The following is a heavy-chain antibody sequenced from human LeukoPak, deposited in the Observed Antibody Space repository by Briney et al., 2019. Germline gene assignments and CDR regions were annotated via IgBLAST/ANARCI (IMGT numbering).Heavy chain of an antibody. D-gene: IGHD6-13*01. J-gene: IGHJ4*02. CDR3: GKTGGYSSSWFDF. CDR2: ISWNGGSI. V-gene: IGHV3-9*01. Sequence: GGSLRLSCAASGFTFDDYAMHWVRRAPGKGLEWVSGISWNGGSIGYADSVKGRFTISRDNAKNSLYLQMNSLRDEDTALYYCGKTGGYSSSWFDFWGQGTLVTVSP. CDR1: GFTFDDYA.